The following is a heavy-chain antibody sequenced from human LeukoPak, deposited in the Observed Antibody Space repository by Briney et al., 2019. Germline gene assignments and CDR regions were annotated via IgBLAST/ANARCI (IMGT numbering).Heavy chain of an antibody. CDR3: ARDSYYYDSSGHTFDY. CDR1: GGSFSGYY. J-gene: IGHJ4*02. Sequence: SETLSLTCAVYGGSFSGYYWSWIRQPAGKGLEWIGRIYTSGSTNYNPSLKSRVTMSVGTSKNQFSLKLSSVTAADTAGYYCARDSYYYDSSGHTFDYWGRGTLVTVSS. V-gene: IGHV4-4*07. CDR2: IYTSGST. D-gene: IGHD3-22*01.